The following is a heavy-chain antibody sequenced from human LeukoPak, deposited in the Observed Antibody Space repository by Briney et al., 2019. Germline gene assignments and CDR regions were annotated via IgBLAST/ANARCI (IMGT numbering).Heavy chain of an antibody. V-gene: IGHV1-2*02. Sequence: ASVKVSCKASGYTFTGYYMHWVRQAPGQGLEWMGWINPNSGCTNYAQKFQGRVTMTRDTSISTAYMELSRLRSDDTAVYYCARRAPAIVVVPAANAWFDPWGQGTLVTVSS. CDR2: INPNSGCT. J-gene: IGHJ5*02. CDR3: ARRAPAIVVVPAANAWFDP. D-gene: IGHD2-2*01. CDR1: GYTFTGYY.